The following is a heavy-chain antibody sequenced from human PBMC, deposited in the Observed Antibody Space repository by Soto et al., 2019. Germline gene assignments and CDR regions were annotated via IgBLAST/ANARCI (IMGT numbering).Heavy chain of an antibody. V-gene: IGHV4-4*02. CDR1: RYSINNNNW. Sequence: KPSETLSLTCDVSRYSINNNNWWSWVRQPPGGGLEWIGELHHGGSTNYNPSLESRATFSVDISKNQFFLKLSSVTAADTAVYYCTKNSAYALDYWGQGTLVTVPQ. J-gene: IGHJ4*02. CDR2: LHHGGST. CDR3: TKNSAYALDY. D-gene: IGHD5-12*01.